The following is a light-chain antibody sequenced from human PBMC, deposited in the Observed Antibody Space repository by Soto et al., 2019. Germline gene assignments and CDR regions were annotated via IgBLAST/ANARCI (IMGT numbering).Light chain of an antibody. J-gene: IGKJ1*01. CDR2: GAS. CDR1: QSVSSN. V-gene: IGKV3-15*01. CDR3: QQYNNPST. Sequence: EIVMTQSPATLSVSPGERATLSCRASQSVSSNLAWYQQKPGQAPRLLIYGASTRATGIPARFSGSGSGTEFTLTISSLQSEDFAVYYCQQYNNPSTFGQGTKVETK.